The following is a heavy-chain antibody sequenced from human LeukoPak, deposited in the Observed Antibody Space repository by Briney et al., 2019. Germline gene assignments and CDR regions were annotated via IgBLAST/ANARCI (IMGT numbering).Heavy chain of an antibody. CDR2: MNPNSGNT. V-gene: IGHV1-8*01. J-gene: IGHJ2*01. CDR3: AKDEYSRSSGGWYLDL. CDR1: GYTFTSYD. D-gene: IGHD6-6*01. Sequence: ASVKVSCKASGYTFTSYDINWVRQATGQGLEWMGWMNPNSGNTGYAQKFQGRVTMTRNTSISTAYMELSSLRAEDTAVYYCAKDEYSRSSGGWYLDLWGRGTPVTVSS.